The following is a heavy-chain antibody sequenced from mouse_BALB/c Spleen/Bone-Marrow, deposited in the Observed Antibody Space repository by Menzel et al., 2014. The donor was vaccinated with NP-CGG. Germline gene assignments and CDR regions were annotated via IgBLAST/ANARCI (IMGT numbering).Heavy chain of an antibody. CDR2: IDPENGNT. Sequence: EVQLVESGAEFVRPGALVKLSCNASGFNIKDYYMHWVKQRPEQGLEWIGWIDPENGNTIYDPKFPGKASITADTSSNTAHLQLSSLTSEDTAVYYCTRWVYYGSSYFDYWGQGTTLTVSS. CDR3: TRWVYYGSSYFDY. CDR1: GFNIKDYY. J-gene: IGHJ2*01. D-gene: IGHD1-1*01. V-gene: IGHV14-1*02.